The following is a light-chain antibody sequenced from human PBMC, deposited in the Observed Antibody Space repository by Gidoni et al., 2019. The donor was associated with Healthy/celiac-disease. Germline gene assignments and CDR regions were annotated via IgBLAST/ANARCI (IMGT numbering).Light chain of an antibody. CDR1: QSIRSY. CDR3: QQSYSTPIT. Sequence: DIQMTQSPSSLSASVGDRVTITCRASQSIRSYLNWYQQKPGKAPKLLIYAASSLQSGVPSRFSGSGSGTDFTLTISSLQPEDFATYYCQQSYSTPITVXQXTRLEIK. V-gene: IGKV1-39*01. J-gene: IGKJ5*01. CDR2: AAS.